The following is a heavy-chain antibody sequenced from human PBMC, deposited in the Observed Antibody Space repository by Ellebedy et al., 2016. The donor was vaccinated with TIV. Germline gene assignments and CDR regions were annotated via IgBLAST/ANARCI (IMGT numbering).Heavy chain of an antibody. CDR2: IYYGGTT. Sequence: MPSETLSLTCTVSGGSISSTAYYWGWIRQPPGQGLEWIGSIYYGGTTYYNPSLKSRVTISVDTTRNQFSLNLNSVTAADTAVYFCARETEYGYSSGGCYMDVWGKGTTVTVSS. J-gene: IGHJ6*03. CDR3: ARETEYGYSSGGCYMDV. D-gene: IGHD6-19*01. V-gene: IGHV4-39*07. CDR1: GGSISSTAYY.